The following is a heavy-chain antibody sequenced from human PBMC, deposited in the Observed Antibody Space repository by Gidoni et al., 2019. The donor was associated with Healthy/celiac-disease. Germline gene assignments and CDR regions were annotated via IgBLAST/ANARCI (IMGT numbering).Heavy chain of an antibody. CDR1: GFTFSSYG. CDR2: ISYDGSNK. J-gene: IGHJ4*02. Sequence: QVQLVESGGGVVQPGRSLRLSCAASGFTFSSYGMHWVRQAPGKGLEWVAVISYDGSNKYYADSVKGRFTISRDNSKNTLYLQMNSLRAEDTAVYYCAKDSMVPVWGQGTLVTVSS. CDR3: AKDSMVPV. V-gene: IGHV3-30*18. D-gene: IGHD3-10*01.